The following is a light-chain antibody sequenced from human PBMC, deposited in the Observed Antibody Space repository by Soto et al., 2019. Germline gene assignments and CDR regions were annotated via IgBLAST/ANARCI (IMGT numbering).Light chain of an antibody. CDR1: RSDVGDYNY. CDR2: EVN. V-gene: IGLV2-8*01. Sequence: QSALTQPPSASGSPGQSVTISCTGTRSDVGDYNYVSWYQQHPGKAPKLIFYEVNKRPSGVPDGFSGSKSGNTASLSVSGLQADDEADYYCSSYAGSNNLEVFGGGTKLSVL. J-gene: IGLJ2*01. CDR3: SSYAGSNNLEV.